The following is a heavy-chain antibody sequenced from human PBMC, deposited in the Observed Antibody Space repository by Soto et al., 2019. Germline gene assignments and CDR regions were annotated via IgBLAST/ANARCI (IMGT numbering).Heavy chain of an antibody. V-gene: IGHV4-30-2*03. CDR2: MYHSGST. CDR1: GGSISSGGYS. J-gene: IGHJ4*02. CDR3: VRHRAAAGTNWPYYYFDY. Sequence: SETLSLTCAVSGGSISSGGYSWSWIRQPPGKGLEWIRYMYHSGSTYYNPSLYSRITTSVDASKSQFSLKLTSVTAADTAVYYCVRHRAAAGTNWPYYYFDYWGQGTLVTVSS. D-gene: IGHD6-13*01.